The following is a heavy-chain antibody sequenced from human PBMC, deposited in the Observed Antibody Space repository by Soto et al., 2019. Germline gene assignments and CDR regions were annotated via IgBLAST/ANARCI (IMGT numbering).Heavy chain of an antibody. CDR1: GFTFSSYS. V-gene: IGHV3-21*01. CDR2: ISSSSSYI. D-gene: IGHD3-10*01. Sequence: EVQLVESGGGLVKPGGSLRLSCAASGFTFSSYSMNWVRQAPGKGLEWVSSISSSSSYIYYADSVKGRFTISRDNAKNSLYLQMNSLRAEDTAVYYCAREEDYYGSGSYAIDYYYYYMDVWGKGTTVTVSS. CDR3: AREEDYYGSGSYAIDYYYYYMDV. J-gene: IGHJ6*03.